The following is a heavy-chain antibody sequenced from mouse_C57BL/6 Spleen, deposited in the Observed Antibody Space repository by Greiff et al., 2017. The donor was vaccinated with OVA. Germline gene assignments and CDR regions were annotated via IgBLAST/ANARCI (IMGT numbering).Heavy chain of an antibody. CDR1: GFTFSDYG. D-gene: IGHD2-4*01. Sequence: EVMLVESGGGLVKPGGSLKLSCAASGFTFSDYGMHWVRQAPEKGLEWVAYISSGSSTIYYADTVKGRFTISRDNAKNTLFLQMTSLRSEDTAMYYCARPLMITKYYAMDYWGQGTSVTVSS. J-gene: IGHJ4*01. V-gene: IGHV5-17*01. CDR3: ARPLMITKYYAMDY. CDR2: ISSGSSTI.